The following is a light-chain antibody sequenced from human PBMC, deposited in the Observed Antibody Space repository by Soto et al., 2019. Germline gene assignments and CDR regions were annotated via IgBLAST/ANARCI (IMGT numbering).Light chain of an antibody. CDR2: EIY. CDR1: SSDIGGYNY. CDR3: SSYAGSNHFV. Sequence: QSVLTQPPSASGSPGHSVTISCTGTSSDIGGYNYVSWYQQHPGKAPKLMMFEIYKRPSGVPDRFSGSKSGNTASLTVSGLQAEDEADYYCSSYAGSNHFVFGGGTQVTVL. J-gene: IGLJ2*01. V-gene: IGLV2-8*01.